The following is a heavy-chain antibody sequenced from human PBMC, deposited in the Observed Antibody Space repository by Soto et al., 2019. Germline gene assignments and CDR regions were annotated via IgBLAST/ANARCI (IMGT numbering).Heavy chain of an antibody. CDR3: ARDWVELRYFDWLLPSLNWSFDL. Sequence: ASVKVSCKASGYTFTSYGISWVRQAPGQGLEWMGWISAYNGNTNYAQKLQGRVTMTTDTSTSTAYMELRSLRSEDTAVYYCARDWVELRYFDWLLPSLNWSFDLWGRCTLVT. J-gene: IGHJ2*01. CDR1: GYTFTSYG. D-gene: IGHD3-9*01. V-gene: IGHV1-18*04. CDR2: ISAYNGNT.